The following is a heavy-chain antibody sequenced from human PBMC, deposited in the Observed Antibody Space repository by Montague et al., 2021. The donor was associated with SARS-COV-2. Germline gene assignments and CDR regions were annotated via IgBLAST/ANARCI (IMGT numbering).Heavy chain of an antibody. CDR1: GVSITSTNW. CDR2: ISYGGIA. J-gene: IGHJ4*02. CDR3: AGKVLTVPADY. V-gene: IGHV4-4*02. D-gene: IGHD4-11*01. Sequence: SETLSLTCAVSGVSITSTNWWSLVRQPPGKGLEWMGEISYGGIATYNPSLKSRATISMDRSRNLFSLKLSSVTAADTAIYYCAGKVLTVPADYWGQGTLVTVS.